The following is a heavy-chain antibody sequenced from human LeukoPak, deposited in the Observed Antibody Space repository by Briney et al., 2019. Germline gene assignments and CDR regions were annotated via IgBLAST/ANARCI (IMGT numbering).Heavy chain of an antibody. CDR2: INANSGTT. Sequence: PGGSLRLSCTASGFAFSVYAMGWLRQPPGKGLEWVSTINANSGTTSYAASVRGCFTISRDNSKNTLYLQLNTLRADDTATYYCAKPISGGLAVTADWFHPWGQGTLVVVSS. D-gene: IGHD6-19*01. CDR1: GFAFSVYA. V-gene: IGHV3-23*01. J-gene: IGHJ5*01. CDR3: AKPISGGLAVTADWFHP.